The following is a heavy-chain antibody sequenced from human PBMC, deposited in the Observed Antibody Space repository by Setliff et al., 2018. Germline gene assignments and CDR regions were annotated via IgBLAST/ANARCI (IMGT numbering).Heavy chain of an antibody. CDR3: ARLNFWSGFWYFTL. CDR1: GDSISSYY. D-gene: IGHD3-3*01. Sequence: SETLSLTCTVSGDSISSYYWSWIRQPPGKGLEWIGYIYYSGSTNYSPSLKSRVTMSVATFENHFSLKLNSVTAADTGVYYCARLNFWSGFWYFTLWGQGTPVTVSS. V-gene: IGHV4-59*01. J-gene: IGHJ4*02. CDR2: IYYSGST.